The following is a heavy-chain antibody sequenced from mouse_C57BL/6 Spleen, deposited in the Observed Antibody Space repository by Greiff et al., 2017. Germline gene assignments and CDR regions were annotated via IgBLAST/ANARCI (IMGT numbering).Heavy chain of an antibody. Sequence: EVKREESGGGLVKPGGSLKLSCAASGFTFSSYAMSWVRQTPEKRLEWVATISDGGSYTYYPDNVKGRFTISRDNAKNNLYLQMSHLKSEDTAMYYCARELDGSTFDYWGQGTTLTVSS. CDR2: ISDGGSYT. J-gene: IGHJ2*01. CDR3: ARELDGSTFDY. D-gene: IGHD1-1*01. CDR1: GFTFSSYA. V-gene: IGHV5-4*01.